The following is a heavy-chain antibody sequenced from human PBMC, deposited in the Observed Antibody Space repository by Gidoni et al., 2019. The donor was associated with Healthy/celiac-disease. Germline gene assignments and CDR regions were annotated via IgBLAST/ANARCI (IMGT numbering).Heavy chain of an antibody. V-gene: IGHV3-43*01. J-gene: IGHJ4*02. CDR2: IRWDGGST. CDR3: AKDNPVVTALDY. Sequence: EVQLVESGGVVVQPGGSLRLHCAAAGCTFDDYTMHWDRQAPGKGLKWVSLIRWDGGSTYYAASVKGRFTISRDNSKNSLYLQMNSLRTEDTALYYCAKDNPVVTALDYWGQGTLVTVSS. D-gene: IGHD2-21*02. CDR1: GCTFDDYT.